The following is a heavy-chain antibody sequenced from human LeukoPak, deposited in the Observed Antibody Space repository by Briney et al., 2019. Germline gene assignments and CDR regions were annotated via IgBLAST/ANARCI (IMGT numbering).Heavy chain of an antibody. CDR2: IYPDDSDT. J-gene: IGHJ3*01. Sequence: LGEPFKISCKASGSSFNAYWSAWVRQMPGKGLEWMGIIYPDDSDTRYSPSCQGQVTISAEKAVRTSYLQWSSPKASDTGMFYCARTNMSSYYDSRGYDAFDVCGQGAMVTVSS. CDR1: GSSFNAYW. D-gene: IGHD3-22*01. CDR3: ARTNMSSYYDSRGYDAFDV. V-gene: IGHV5-51*01.